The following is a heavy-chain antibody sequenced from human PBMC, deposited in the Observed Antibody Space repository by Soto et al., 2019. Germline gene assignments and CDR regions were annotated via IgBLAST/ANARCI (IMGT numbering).Heavy chain of an antibody. Sequence: PGESLKISCKGSGYSFTNYWISWVRQMPGKGLEWMGRIDPSDSYTKYSPSFQGHVTISADNSISTAYLQWSSLKASDSAMYYCARHDCSSTRCYNFGMDVSGPGTTVTVSS. CDR3: ARHDCSSTRCYNFGMDV. CDR2: IDPSDSYT. CDR1: GYSFTNYW. V-gene: IGHV5-10-1*01. J-gene: IGHJ6*02. D-gene: IGHD2-2*02.